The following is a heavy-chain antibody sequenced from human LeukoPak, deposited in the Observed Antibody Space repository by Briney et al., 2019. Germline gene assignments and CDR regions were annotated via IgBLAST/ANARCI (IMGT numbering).Heavy chain of an antibody. Sequence: PSETLSLTCTVSGGSISSYYWSWIRQPPGEGLEWIGYIYYSGSTNYNPSLKSRVTISVDTSKNQFSLKLSSVTAADTAVYYCARELFTGENWFDPWGQGTLVTVSS. D-gene: IGHD3-16*01. CDR3: ARELFTGENWFDP. CDR1: GGSISSYY. J-gene: IGHJ5*02. V-gene: IGHV4-59*01. CDR2: IYYSGST.